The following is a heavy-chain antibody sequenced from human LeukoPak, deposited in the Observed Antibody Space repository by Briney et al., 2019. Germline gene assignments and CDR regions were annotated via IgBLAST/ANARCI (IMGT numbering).Heavy chain of an antibody. CDR3: AKDGGSAFDP. V-gene: IGHV3-33*06. J-gene: IGHJ5*02. Sequence: TGGSLRLSRAASGFTFSSYGMHWVRQAPGKGLEWVAVIWYDGSNKYYADSVKGRFTISRDNSKNTLYLQMNSLRAEDTAVYYCAKDGGSAFDPWGQGTLVTVSS. CDR1: GFTFSSYG. D-gene: IGHD3-16*01. CDR2: IWYDGSNK.